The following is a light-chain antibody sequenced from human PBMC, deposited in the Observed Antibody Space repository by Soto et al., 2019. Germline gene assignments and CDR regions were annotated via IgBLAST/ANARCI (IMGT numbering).Light chain of an antibody. V-gene: IGLV2-14*01. Sequence: QSALTQPASVSGSPGQTITISCTGTSSDVGGYNYVSWYQQHRGKAPKLMVYDVSNRPSGVSNRFSGSKSGNTASLTISGLQAEDEADYYCSSYTISNTQVFGGGTKLTVL. CDR3: SSYTISNTQV. CDR1: SSDVGGYNY. J-gene: IGLJ3*02. CDR2: DVS.